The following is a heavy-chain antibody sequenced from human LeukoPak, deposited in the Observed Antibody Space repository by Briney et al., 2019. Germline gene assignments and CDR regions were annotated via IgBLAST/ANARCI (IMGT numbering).Heavy chain of an antibody. J-gene: IGHJ4*02. V-gene: IGHV3-15*01. Sequence: GGSLRLSCAASGFTLINARMSWVRQARGRGLEWVGRIKSKTDGGTTDYAAPVKGRFTISRDDSKNTLYLQMNSLKTEDTAVYYCTTDPLGYSYPFDYWGQGTLVTVSS. CDR1: GFTLINAR. CDR3: TTDPLGYSYPFDY. CDR2: IKSKTDGGTT. D-gene: IGHD5-18*01.